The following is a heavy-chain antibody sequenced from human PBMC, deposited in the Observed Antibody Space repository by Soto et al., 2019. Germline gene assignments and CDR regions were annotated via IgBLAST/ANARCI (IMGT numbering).Heavy chain of an antibody. CDR2: YYHAGTT. CDR3: GRMRTAGPCST. CDR1: GGSVSSGGYS. D-gene: IGHD3-10*02. J-gene: IGHJ4*02. Sequence: SETLSLTCAVSGGSVSSGGYSWSWIRRPPGKGLEWIGYYYHAGTTFYNPALKSRVTISLYRSKNQFSLNLTSLIVAHTVVYYCGRMRTAGPCSTWGQGILVTVSS. V-gene: IGHV4-30-2*01.